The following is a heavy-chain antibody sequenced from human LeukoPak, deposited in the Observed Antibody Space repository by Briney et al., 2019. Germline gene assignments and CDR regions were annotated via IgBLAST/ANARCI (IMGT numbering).Heavy chain of an antibody. J-gene: IGHJ6*02. CDR2: ISSSSSYI. V-gene: IGHV3-21*01. CDR3: ARGDTIFGVVIYYYYGMDV. Sequence: GGSLRLSCAASGFTFSSYSMNWVRQAPGKGLEWVSSISSSSSYIYYADSVKGRFTVSRDNAKNSLFLQMDSLRAEDTAVYYCARGDTIFGVVIYYYYGMDVWGQGTTVTVSS. D-gene: IGHD3-3*01. CDR1: GFTFSSYS.